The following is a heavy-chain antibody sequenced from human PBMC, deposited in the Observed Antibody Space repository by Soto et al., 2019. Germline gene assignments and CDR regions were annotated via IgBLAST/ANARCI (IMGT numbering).Heavy chain of an antibody. J-gene: IGHJ3*02. CDR2: IYYSGST. V-gene: IGHV4-59*01. Sequence: VQLRGPAQGLVRPWEPLSLPGTVSVASIRGSNGTWFGQPPGKGLEWIGYIYYSGSTNYNPSLKSRVTISVDTSKNQFSLKLSSVTAADTAVYYCARVWGGAFDIWGQGTMVTVSS. CDR1: VASIRGSN. CDR3: ARVWGGAFDI. D-gene: IGHD3-10*01.